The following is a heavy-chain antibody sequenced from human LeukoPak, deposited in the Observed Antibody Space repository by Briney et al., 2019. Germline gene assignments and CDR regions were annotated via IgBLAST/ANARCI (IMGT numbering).Heavy chain of an antibody. CDR1: GGTFSSYT. CDR2: IIPILGIA. D-gene: IGHD7-27*01. Sequence: GASVKVSCKASGGTFSSYTFSWVRQAPGQGLEWMGRIIPILGIANYAQKFQGRVTITADKSTSTAYMELSSLRSEDTAVYYCARDPGGPSGWGHTNDDAFDIWGQGTMVTVSS. V-gene: IGHV1-69*04. J-gene: IGHJ3*02. CDR3: ARDPGGPSGWGHTNDDAFDI.